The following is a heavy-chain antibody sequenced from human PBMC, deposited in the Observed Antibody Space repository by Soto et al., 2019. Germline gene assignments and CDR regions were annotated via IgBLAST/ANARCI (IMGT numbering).Heavy chain of an antibody. CDR1: GFTFSSYA. CDR2: ISGSGSYT. V-gene: IGHV3-23*01. CDR3: AKDGSYYDSPTESDY. J-gene: IGHJ4*02. Sequence: GGSLRLSCAASGFTFSSYAMSWVRQAPGKGLEWVSAISGSGSYTYYADSVKGRFTISRGNSKNTLYVQMNSLRAEDTAVYYCAKDGSYYDSPTESDYWGQGTLVTVSS. D-gene: IGHD3-22*01.